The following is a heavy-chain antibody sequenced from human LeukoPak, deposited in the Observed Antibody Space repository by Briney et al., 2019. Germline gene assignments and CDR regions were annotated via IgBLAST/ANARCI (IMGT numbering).Heavy chain of an antibody. V-gene: IGHV3-23*01. CDR2: ISGSGGST. CDR3: AKEGGSGSYYPENFDY. CDR1: GFTFSSNA. Sequence: PGGSLRLSCAASGFTFSSNAMSWVRQAPGKGLEWVSAISGSGGSTYYADSVKGRFTISRDNSKNTLYLQMNSLRAEDTAVYYCAKEGGSGSYYPENFDYWGQGALVTVSS. J-gene: IGHJ4*02. D-gene: IGHD3-10*01.